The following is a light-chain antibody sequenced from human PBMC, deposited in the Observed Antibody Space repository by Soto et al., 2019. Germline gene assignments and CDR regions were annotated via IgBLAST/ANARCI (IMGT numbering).Light chain of an antibody. Sequence: EILMTQSPATLSVSPGGRATLSCTARQSMIHTLAWYQQTPGQAPRIVIYDIFTRATGVPTRISGSGSGTEFTLTISSLQYEDFAVYYCQRYNSCPLTFGGGTKVEI. CDR3: QRYNSCPLT. V-gene: IGKV3D-15*01. CDR1: QSMIHT. J-gene: IGKJ4*01. CDR2: DIF.